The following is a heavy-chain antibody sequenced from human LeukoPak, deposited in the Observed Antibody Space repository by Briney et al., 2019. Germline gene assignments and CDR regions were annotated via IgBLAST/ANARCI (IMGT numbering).Heavy chain of an antibody. CDR2: ISDSGNTI. J-gene: IGHJ1*01. V-gene: IGHV3-11*01. CDR3: ARSTFPCRSGRTEFFQH. CDR1: GFTFSNYY. D-gene: IGHD6-19*01. Sequence: GGSLRLSCAASGFTFSNYYMTWIRQAPGKGLQWISFISDSGNTIYYADSVEGRFTISRDNAKNSLYLQMHSLRAEDTAMYYCARSTFPCRSGRTEFFQHWGQGTLVTVSS.